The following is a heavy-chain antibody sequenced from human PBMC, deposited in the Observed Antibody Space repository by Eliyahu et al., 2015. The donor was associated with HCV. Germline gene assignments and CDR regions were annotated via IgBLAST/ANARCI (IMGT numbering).Heavy chain of an antibody. CDR1: GFSLSTSGVG. D-gene: IGHD1-14*01. J-gene: IGHJ3*02. CDR2: IYWDDDK. V-gene: IGHV2-5*02. CDR3: VHRPKWDHNNPDVFDI. Sequence: QITLKESGPTLVKPTQTLTLTCTFSGFSLSTSGVGVGWIRQPPGKALEWLALIYWDDDKRYSPFLKNRVTITKDTSKNQVVLTMTNMDPVDTATYYCVHRPKWDHNNPDVFDIWGQGTMVTVSS.